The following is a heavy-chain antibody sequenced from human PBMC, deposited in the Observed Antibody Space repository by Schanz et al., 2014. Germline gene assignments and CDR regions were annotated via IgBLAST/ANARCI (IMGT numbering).Heavy chain of an antibody. CDR2: ISSGSSYA. V-gene: IGHV3-11*05. CDR1: GFTFSSYA. D-gene: IGHD2-15*01. J-gene: IGHJ6*02. CDR3: AKARRKSNCSGGRCFHYSYYGMDV. Sequence: VQLVESGGGLVKPGGSLRLSCAASGFTFSSYAMSWVRQAPGKGLEWVSDISSGSSYANYADSVKGRFTISRDNAKNSLYLQMNSLRAEDTAVYYCAKARRKSNCSGGRCFHYSYYGMDVWGQGTTVNDSS.